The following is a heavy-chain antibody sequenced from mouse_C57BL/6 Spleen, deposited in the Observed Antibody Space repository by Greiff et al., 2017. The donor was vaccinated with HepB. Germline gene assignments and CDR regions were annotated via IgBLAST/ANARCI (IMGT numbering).Heavy chain of an antibody. J-gene: IGHJ3*01. CDR3: ARPTGNAWFAY. CDR1: GIDFSRYW. V-gene: IGHV4-1*01. CDR2: INPDSSTI. D-gene: IGHD4-1*01. Sequence: EAAGIDFSRYWMSWVRRAPGKGLEWIGEINPDSSTINYAPSLKDKFIISRDNAKNTLYLQMSKVRSEDTALYYCARPTGNAWFAYWGQGTLVTVSA.